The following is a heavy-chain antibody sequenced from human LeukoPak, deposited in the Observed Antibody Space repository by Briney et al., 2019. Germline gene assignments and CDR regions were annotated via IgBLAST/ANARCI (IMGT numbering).Heavy chain of an antibody. Sequence: GGSLRLSCAASGFTFGSYSMNWVRQAPGKGLEWLSYISGTTGIIYYADSVKGRFTISRDNAKNSLYLQMNSLRAEDTAVYYCARTYGSGSLDYGGQGTLVTVSS. CDR3: ARTYGSGSLDY. V-gene: IGHV3-48*01. D-gene: IGHD2-15*01. CDR1: GFTFGSYS. CDR2: ISGTTGII. J-gene: IGHJ4*02.